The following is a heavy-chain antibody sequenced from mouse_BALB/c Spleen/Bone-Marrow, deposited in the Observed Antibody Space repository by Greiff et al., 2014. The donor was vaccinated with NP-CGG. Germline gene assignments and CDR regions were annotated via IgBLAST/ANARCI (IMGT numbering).Heavy chain of an antibody. CDR1: GYTFTDYN. Sequence: EVKLMESGPELVKPGASVKISCKASGYTFTDYNMHWVKQSHGRSLEWIGYIYPYNGDTGYNQKFKSKATLTVDNSSSTAYMELRSLTSEDSAVYYCARGWLLSWFAYWGQGTLVTVSA. J-gene: IGHJ3*01. CDR3: ARGWLLSWFAY. CDR2: IYPYNGDT. D-gene: IGHD2-3*01. V-gene: IGHV1S29*02.